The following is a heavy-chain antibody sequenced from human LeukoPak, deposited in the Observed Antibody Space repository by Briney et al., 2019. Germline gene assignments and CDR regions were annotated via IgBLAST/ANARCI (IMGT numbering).Heavy chain of an antibody. J-gene: IGHJ3*02. V-gene: IGHV5-51*01. CDR2: IYPGDSDT. Sequence: GESLKISCKGSGYSFTSYWIGWVRQMPGKGLEWMGIIYPGDSDTRYSPSFQGQVTISADKSISTAYLQWSSLKASDTAMYHCARPQRDYYDSSGYPSENAFDIWGQGTMVTVSS. CDR1: GYSFTSYW. CDR3: ARPQRDYYDSSGYPSENAFDI. D-gene: IGHD3-22*01.